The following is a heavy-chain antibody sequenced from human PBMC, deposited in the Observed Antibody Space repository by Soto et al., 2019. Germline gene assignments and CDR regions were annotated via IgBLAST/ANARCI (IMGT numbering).Heavy chain of an antibody. Sequence: GSLRLSCAASGFTFSSYWMSWVRQAPGKGLEWVANIKQDGSEKYYVDSVKGRFTISRDNAKNSLYLQMNSLRAEDTAVYYCARDSSHCSSTSCPHHAFDIWGQGTMVTVSS. CDR3: ARDSSHCSSTSCPHHAFDI. D-gene: IGHD2-2*01. V-gene: IGHV3-7*03. J-gene: IGHJ3*02. CDR1: GFTFSSYW. CDR2: IKQDGSEK.